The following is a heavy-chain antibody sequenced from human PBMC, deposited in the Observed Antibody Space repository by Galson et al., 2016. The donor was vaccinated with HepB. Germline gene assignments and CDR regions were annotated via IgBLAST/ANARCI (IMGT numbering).Heavy chain of an antibody. CDR3: ARGKLPTVVSPFDY. Sequence: SVKVSCKASGYSFSTYNVHWVRQAPGQGLEWMGWISTSNGDTNSAQKVQGRVTMTTDTSTSTAYMELKSLRSDGTALYYCARGKLPTVVSPFDYWGQGTLVTVSS. CDR1: GYSFSTYN. CDR2: ISTSNGDT. J-gene: IGHJ4*02. D-gene: IGHD4-23*01. V-gene: IGHV1-18*01.